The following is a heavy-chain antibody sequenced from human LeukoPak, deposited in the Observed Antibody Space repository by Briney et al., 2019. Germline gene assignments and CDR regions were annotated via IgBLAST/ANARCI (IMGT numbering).Heavy chain of an antibody. Sequence: GGSLRLSCAASGLTFSSYEMNWVRQAPGKGLEWVSYISSSGSTIYYADSVKGRFTISRDNAKNSLYLQMNSLRAEDTAVYYCARAFFYGSGSYSVSYFDYWGQGTLVTVSS. V-gene: IGHV3-48*03. J-gene: IGHJ4*02. CDR3: ARAFFYGSGSYSVSYFDY. D-gene: IGHD3-10*01. CDR1: GLTFSSYE. CDR2: ISSSGSTI.